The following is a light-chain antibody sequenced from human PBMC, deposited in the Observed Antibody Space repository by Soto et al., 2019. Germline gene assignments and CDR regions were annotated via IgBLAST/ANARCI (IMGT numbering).Light chain of an antibody. V-gene: IGKV1-5*03. CDR1: QTIGRW. CDR2: ATS. CDR3: QQYSTNPT. J-gene: IGKJ2*01. Sequence: DIPMTQSPSILSASIVDRATSTCRASQTIGRWLDWYQQKPGTAPKLLVYATSDLENGVSARFSGRVSGTEFALSINRLRAGDFVTYYCQQYSTNPTFGQGTKLQMK.